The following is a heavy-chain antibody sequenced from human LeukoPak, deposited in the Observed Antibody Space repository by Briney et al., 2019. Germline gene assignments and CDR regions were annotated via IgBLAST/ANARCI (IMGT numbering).Heavy chain of an antibody. CDR1: GGSISSGGYY. J-gene: IGHJ4*02. Sequence: SETLSLTCTVSGGSISSGGYYWSWIRQHPGKGLEWIGYIYYSGTTYYNPSLKSRVTISVDTSKNQFSLKLSSVTAADTAVYYCARAIERVGITFDYWGQGTLVTVSS. V-gene: IGHV4-31*03. CDR3: ARAIERVGITFDY. D-gene: IGHD1-26*01. CDR2: IYYSGTT.